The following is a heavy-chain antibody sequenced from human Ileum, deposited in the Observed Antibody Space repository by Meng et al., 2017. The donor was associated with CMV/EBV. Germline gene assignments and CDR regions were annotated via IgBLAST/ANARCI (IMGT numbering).Heavy chain of an antibody. CDR1: GFTFSSYW. CDR2: IKQDGSEK. V-gene: IGHV3-7*01. J-gene: IGHJ4*02. D-gene: IGHD3-10*01. Sequence: GGSLRLSCAASGFTFSSYWMSWVRQAPGKGLEWVANIKQDGSEKYYVDSVKGRFTISRDNAKNSLYLQMNSLRAEDTAVYYCARYRWFGELLSRRDYYFDYWGQGTLVTVSS. CDR3: ARYRWFGELLSRRDYYFDY.